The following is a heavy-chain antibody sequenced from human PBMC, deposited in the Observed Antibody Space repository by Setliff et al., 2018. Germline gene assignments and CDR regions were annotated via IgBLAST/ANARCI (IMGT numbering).Heavy chain of an antibody. CDR3: ARMSGFQYMDV. Sequence: ASETLSLTCTVSDDSISSRHYYWSWIRQPAGKGLEWLGQIYTSWSTNYNPSLKGRATLSIDASKRQSSLKLTSVTAADTAVYYCARMSGFQYMDVWGKGTTVTVSS. D-gene: IGHD3-3*01. J-gene: IGHJ6*03. CDR1: DDSISSRHYY. V-gene: IGHV4-61*09. CDR2: IYTSWST.